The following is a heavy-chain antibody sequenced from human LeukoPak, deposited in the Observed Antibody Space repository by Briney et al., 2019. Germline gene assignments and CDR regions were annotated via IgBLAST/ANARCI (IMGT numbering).Heavy chain of an antibody. CDR2: IRYDGSNK. J-gene: IGHJ2*01. Sequence: GGSLRLSCAASGFTFSSYGMHWVRQAPGKGLEWVAFIRYDGSNKYYADSVKGRFTISRDNSKNTLYLQMNSLRAEDTAVYYCVRDILTGYYTGMGYFDLWGRGTLVTVSS. CDR3: VRDILTGYYTGMGYFDL. V-gene: IGHV3-30*02. CDR1: GFTFSSYG. D-gene: IGHD3-9*01.